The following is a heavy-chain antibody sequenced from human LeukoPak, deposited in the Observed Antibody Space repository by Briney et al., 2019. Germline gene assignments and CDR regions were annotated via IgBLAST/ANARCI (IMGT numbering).Heavy chain of an antibody. V-gene: IGHV4-59*12. Sequence: KPSETLSLTCTVSGGSISSYHWSWIRQPPGKGLEWIGYIYYSGSTNYNPSLKSRVTISVDTSKNQFSLKLSSVTAADTAVYYCARDDGYYYDSSGYPTGGTFDYWGQGTLVTVSS. D-gene: IGHD3-22*01. CDR2: IYYSGST. CDR1: GGSISSYH. J-gene: IGHJ4*02. CDR3: ARDDGYYYDSSGYPTGGTFDY.